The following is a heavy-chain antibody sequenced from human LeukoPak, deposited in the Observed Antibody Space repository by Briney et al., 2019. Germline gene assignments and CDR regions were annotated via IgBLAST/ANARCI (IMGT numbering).Heavy chain of an antibody. Sequence: PSETLSLTCAVYGGSFSGYYWSWIRQPPGKGLEWIGEINHRGSTNYNPSLKSRVTISVDTSKNQFSLKLSSVTAADTAVYYCASGYGSGSYFAFDIWGQGTMVTVSS. D-gene: IGHD3-10*01. J-gene: IGHJ3*02. CDR3: ASGYGSGSYFAFDI. CDR2: INHRGST. CDR1: GGSFSGYY. V-gene: IGHV4-34*01.